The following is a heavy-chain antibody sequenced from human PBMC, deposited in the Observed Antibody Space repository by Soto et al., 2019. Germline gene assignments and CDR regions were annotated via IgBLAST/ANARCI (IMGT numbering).Heavy chain of an antibody. J-gene: IGHJ3*02. V-gene: IGHV5-51*01. D-gene: IGHD3-22*01. CDR3: AKQDDRGALEI. CDR1: GKAFTSFW. Sequence: GESLKISCKISGKAFTSFWVVWVRQMPGRGLEWMGNIYPGDSDTRYTPPFQGQVTISADKSSNTAYLQWHSLQASDTALYYCAKQDDRGALEIWGQGTRVTVSS. CDR2: IYPGDSDT.